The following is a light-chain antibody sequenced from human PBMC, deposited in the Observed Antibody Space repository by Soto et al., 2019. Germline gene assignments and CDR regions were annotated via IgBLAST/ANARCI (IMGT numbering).Light chain of an antibody. V-gene: IGKV4-1*01. CDR1: QSVLYSSNNKNY. CDR2: WAS. CDR3: QQYYSTPPT. Sequence: DIVLTPAPDSLSVSLGARATINYKSSQSVLYSSNNKNYLAWYQQKPGQPPKLLIYWASTRESGVPDRFSGSGSGTDFTLTISSLQAEDVAVYYCQQYYSTPPTFGQGTKVDI. J-gene: IGKJ1*01.